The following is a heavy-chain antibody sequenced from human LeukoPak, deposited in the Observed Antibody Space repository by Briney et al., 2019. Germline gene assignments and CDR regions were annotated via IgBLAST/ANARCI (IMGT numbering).Heavy chain of an antibody. CDR1: GGSLSSGGYY. CDR2: IYYSGST. V-gene: IGHV4-31*03. CDR3: ARDFRIYDSSGYYYYYGMDV. J-gene: IGHJ6*02. Sequence: PSQTLSLTCTVSGGSLSSGGYYWSWVRQHPGKGLEWVGYIYYSGSTYYNPSRKSRVTISVDTSKNQFSLKLSSVTAADTAVYYCARDFRIYDSSGYYYYYGMDVWGQGTTVTVSS. D-gene: IGHD3-22*01.